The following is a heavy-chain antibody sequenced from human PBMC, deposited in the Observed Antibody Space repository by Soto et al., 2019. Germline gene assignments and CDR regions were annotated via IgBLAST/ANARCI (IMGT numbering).Heavy chain of an antibody. V-gene: IGHV1-18*01. J-gene: IGHJ6*02. D-gene: IGHD2-15*01. CDR3: ARVVAAAPVYYGMDV. Sequence: APVKVSCKASGFPFTIFGITWVRQAPGQGLEWMGWINPYNGNKNYAQKFQGRVTMTTDTSTSTGYMELRSLRSDDTAVYYCARVVAAAPVYYGMDVWGQGTTVTVSS. CDR1: GFPFTIFG. CDR2: INPYNGNK.